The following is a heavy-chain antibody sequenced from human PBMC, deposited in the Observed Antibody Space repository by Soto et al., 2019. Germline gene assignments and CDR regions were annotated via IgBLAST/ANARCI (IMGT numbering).Heavy chain of an antibody. V-gene: IGHV1-2*04. J-gene: IGHJ4*02. CDR3: ARSARLGDYYFDY. CDR1: GYTFTGYY. Sequence: ASVKVSCKASGYTFTGYYMHWVRQAPGQGLEWMGWINPNSGGTNYAQKFQGWVTMTRDTSISTAYMELSRLRSDDTAVYYCARSARLGDYYFDYWGQGTLVTVSS. CDR2: INPNSGGT. D-gene: IGHD6-6*01.